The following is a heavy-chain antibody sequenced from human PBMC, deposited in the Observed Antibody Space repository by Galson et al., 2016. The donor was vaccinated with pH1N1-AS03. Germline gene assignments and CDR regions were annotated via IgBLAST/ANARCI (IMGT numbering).Heavy chain of an antibody. CDR1: GFTFSNYW. CDR3: ARDYNYAFDY. CDR2: TNQDGSEK. D-gene: IGHD3-22*01. Sequence: SLRLSCAASGFTFSNYWMSWVRQAPGKGLEWVATTNQDGSEKYFVDSVKGRFTISRDNAKNSVYLQMNSLSAEDTAVYYCARDYNYAFDYWGQGTPVTVSS. V-gene: IGHV3-7*01. J-gene: IGHJ4*02.